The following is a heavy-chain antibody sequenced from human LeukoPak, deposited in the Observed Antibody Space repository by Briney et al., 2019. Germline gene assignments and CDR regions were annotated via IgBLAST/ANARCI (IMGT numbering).Heavy chain of an antibody. Sequence: PSETLSLTCAVYGGSFSAYFWTWIRQPPGKGLEWIGEINHSGSTNYNPSLKSRVTISVDTSNSQFSLKLNSVTAADTAVYYCARAGYGDSDFDYWGQGTLVTVSS. J-gene: IGHJ4*02. V-gene: IGHV4-34*01. CDR3: ARAGYGDSDFDY. D-gene: IGHD4-17*01. CDR1: GGSFSAYF. CDR2: INHSGST.